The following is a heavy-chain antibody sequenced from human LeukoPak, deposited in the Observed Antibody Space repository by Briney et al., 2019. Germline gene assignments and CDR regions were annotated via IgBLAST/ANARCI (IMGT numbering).Heavy chain of an antibody. D-gene: IGHD4-23*01. J-gene: IGHJ4*02. CDR2: IYYSGST. Sequence: SETLSLTCNVSGGSISSYHWSWIRQPPGKGLEWIGYIYYSGSTNYNPSLKSRVTISVDTSKNQFSLKLRSVTAADTAVYYCARDSYGGRYWGQGTLVTVSS. CDR1: GGSISSYH. CDR3: ARDSYGGRY. V-gene: IGHV4-59*01.